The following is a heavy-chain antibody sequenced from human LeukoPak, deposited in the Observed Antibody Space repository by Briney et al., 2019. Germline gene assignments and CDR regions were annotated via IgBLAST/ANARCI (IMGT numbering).Heavy chain of an antibody. CDR1: GYTFATYD. CDR3: VRAAQEGRDSLTGIQTGNWFNP. Sequence: ASVKVSCTASGYTFATYDINWVRQATGQGPEWIGWMNPNSSNTGYAQKFQGRINLTRNNSISTAYMELISLRSEDTAVYYCVRAAQEGRDSLTGIQTGNWFNPWGQGTMVTVSS. CDR2: MNPNSSNT. V-gene: IGHV1-8*01. J-gene: IGHJ5*02. D-gene: IGHD3-9*01.